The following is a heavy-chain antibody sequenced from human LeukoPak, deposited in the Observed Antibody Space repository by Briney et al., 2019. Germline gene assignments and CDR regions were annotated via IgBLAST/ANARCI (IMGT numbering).Heavy chain of an antibody. CDR1: GFTFSSYS. J-gene: IGHJ4*02. CDR3: TRGPTLIGVAGTWPLDD. V-gene: IGHV3-21*01. Sequence: GGSLRLSCAASGFTFSSYSMHWIRQAPGKGLEWVSSISSASAYRYYADSVKGRFTISRDNAKNSLHLQMNSLRAEDSAVYYCTRGPTLIGVAGTWPLDDWGQGTLVTVSS. D-gene: IGHD6-19*01. CDR2: ISSASAYR.